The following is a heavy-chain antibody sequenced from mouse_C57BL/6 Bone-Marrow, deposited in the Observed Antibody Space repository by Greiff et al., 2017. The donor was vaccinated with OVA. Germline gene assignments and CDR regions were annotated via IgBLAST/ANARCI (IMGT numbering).Heavy chain of an antibody. CDR1: GYTFTDYY. J-gene: IGHJ3*01. D-gene: IGHD2-3*01. CDR2: INPNNGGT. CDR3: AYGYYVAWFAY. Sequence: VQLQQSGPELVKPGASVKISCKASGYTFTDYYMNWVKQSHGKSLEWIGDINPNNGGTSYNQKFKGKATLTVDKSSSTAYMELRSLTSEDSAVYYCAYGYYVAWFAYWGQGTLVTVSA. V-gene: IGHV1-26*01.